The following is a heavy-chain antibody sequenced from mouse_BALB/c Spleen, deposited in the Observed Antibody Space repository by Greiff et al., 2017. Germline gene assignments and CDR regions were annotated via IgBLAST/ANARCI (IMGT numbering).Heavy chain of an antibody. Sequence: EVQGVESGGGLVQPGGSRKLSCAASGFTFSSFGMHWVRQAPEKGLEWVAYISSGSSTIYYADTVKGRFTISRDNPKNTLFLQMTSLRSEDTAMYYCARKFMDYWGQGTSVTVSS. V-gene: IGHV5-17*02. CDR3: ARKFMDY. CDR2: ISSGSSTI. CDR1: GFTFSSFG. J-gene: IGHJ4*01.